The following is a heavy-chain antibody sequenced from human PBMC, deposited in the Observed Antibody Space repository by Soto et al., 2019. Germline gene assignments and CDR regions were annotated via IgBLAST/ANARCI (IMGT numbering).Heavy chain of an antibody. CDR1: GFTFDDYA. CDR2: ISWNSGSI. Sequence: EVQLVESGGGLVQPGRSLRLSCAASGFTFDDYAMHWVRQAPGKGLEWVSGISWNSGSIGYADSVKGRFTISRDNAKNSLYLQMNSLRAEDTALYYCAKDVGPFLAARRHRGLDYWGQGTLVTVSS. D-gene: IGHD6-6*01. J-gene: IGHJ4*02. CDR3: AKDVGPFLAARRHRGLDY. V-gene: IGHV3-9*01.